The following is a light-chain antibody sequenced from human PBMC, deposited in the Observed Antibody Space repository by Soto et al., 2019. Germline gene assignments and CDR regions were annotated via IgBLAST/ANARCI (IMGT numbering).Light chain of an antibody. Sequence: AIQLTQSPSSLSASVGDRVTITCRASQDIRGALAWYQQKPGKAPKILIYDVSTLESGVPSRFSGSSSGTDFTLTISSLQPEDFATYYCQRFNRYPITFGQGTRLETK. CDR1: QDIRGA. J-gene: IGKJ5*01. CDR2: DVS. V-gene: IGKV1-13*02. CDR3: QRFNRYPIT.